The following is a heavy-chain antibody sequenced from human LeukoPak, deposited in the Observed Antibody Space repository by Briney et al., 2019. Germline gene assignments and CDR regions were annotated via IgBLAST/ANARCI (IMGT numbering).Heavy chain of an antibody. V-gene: IGHV4-34*01. D-gene: IGHD6-25*01. Sequence: SETLSLTCAVYGGSFSGYYWSWIRQPPGKGLEWIGEINHSGSTNYNPSLKRRVTISVDTSKNQFSLKRRWVTAADTAVYYCATRRGYSDRIRDPYYYHYHMDVWGKGTPVTVSS. J-gene: IGHJ6*03. CDR2: INHSGST. CDR1: GGSFSGYY. CDR3: ATRRGYSDRIRDPYYYHYHMDV.